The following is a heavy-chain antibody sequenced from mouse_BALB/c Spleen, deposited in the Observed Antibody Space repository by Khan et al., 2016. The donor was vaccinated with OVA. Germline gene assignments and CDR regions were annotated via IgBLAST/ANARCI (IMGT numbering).Heavy chain of an antibody. CDR1: GYTFTSYW. V-gene: IGHV1-87*01. D-gene: IGHD1-1*01. CDR2: IYPGDGNT. Sequence: VQLKQSGTKLARPGASVKLSCKASGYTFTSYWMQWVKQRPGQGLEWIGAIYPGDGNTRYTQKFKGKATLTADKSSSTVYMQLSSLAYEDSAVYYCARGGITTGYFDYWGQGTTLTVSS. CDR3: ARGGITTGYFDY. J-gene: IGHJ2*01.